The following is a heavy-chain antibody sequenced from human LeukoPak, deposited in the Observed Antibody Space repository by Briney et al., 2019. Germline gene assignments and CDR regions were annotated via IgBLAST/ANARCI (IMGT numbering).Heavy chain of an antibody. J-gene: IGHJ4*02. Sequence: ASVKVSCKASGFTFTGYYIHWVRQAPGQGLEWMGYINPHSGGTNSPQKFQGRVTLTTDASISAAYMELSSLISDDTAMYYCVREGNELLSKDFDYWGQGTLVAVSS. CDR1: GFTFTGYY. CDR2: INPHSGGT. CDR3: VREGNELLSKDFDY. D-gene: IGHD2-21*02. V-gene: IGHV1-2*02.